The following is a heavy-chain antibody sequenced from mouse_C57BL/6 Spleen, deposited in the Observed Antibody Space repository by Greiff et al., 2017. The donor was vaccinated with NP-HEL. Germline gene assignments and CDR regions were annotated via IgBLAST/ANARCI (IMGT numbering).Heavy chain of an antibody. CDR1: GYTFTSYW. V-gene: IGHV1-69*01. CDR3: ARKGYYGSSLDY. D-gene: IGHD1-1*01. J-gene: IGHJ2*01. CDR2: IDPSDSYT. Sequence: QVQLQQPGAELVMPGASVKLSCKASGYTFTSYWMHWVKQRPGQGLEWIGEIDPSDSYTNYNQKFKGKSTLTVDKSSSTAYMQLSSLPSEDSAVYYCARKGYYGSSLDYWGQGTTLTVSS.